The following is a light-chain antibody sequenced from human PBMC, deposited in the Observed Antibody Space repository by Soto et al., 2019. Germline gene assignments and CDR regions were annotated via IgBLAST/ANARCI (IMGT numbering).Light chain of an antibody. CDR2: ENI. J-gene: IGLJ2*01. CDR1: SSDVGAYDL. Sequence: QSALNQPASVSGSPGQSITISCIGTSSDVGAYDLVSWYQQHPGTAPRLIIYENIRRPSTIASRFSGSKSGNTASLTISGFRAEDEGDYHCCSYAVNRILMLGGRSKLTV. V-gene: IGLV2-23*01. CDR3: CSYAVNRILM.